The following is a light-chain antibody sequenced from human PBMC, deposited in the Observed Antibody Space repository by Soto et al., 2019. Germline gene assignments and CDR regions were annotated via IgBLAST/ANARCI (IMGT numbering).Light chain of an antibody. CDR3: HQDYNTPQN. V-gene: IGKV4-1*01. J-gene: IGKJ1*01. Sequence: DIVMTQSPDSLAVSLGERATINCKSSQSILYSNNKNYLAWYQQKPGQPPKLLIYWASTRESGVPDRFSGSGSGTDSTLTIISLQAADLADYYCHQDYNTPQNFGQGTKVKIK. CDR2: WAS. CDR1: QSILYSNNKNY.